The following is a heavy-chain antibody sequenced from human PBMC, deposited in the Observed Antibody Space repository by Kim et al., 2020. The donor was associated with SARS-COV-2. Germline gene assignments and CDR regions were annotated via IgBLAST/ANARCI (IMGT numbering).Heavy chain of an antibody. CDR3: ARTYSSSWNLLYY. J-gene: IGHJ4*02. V-gene: IGHV3-30*03. Sequence: GGSLRLSCAASGFTFSSYGMHWVRQAPGKGLEWVAVISYDGSNKYYADSVKGRFTISRDNSKNTLYLQMNSLRAEDTAVYYCARTYSSSWNLLYYWGQGTLVTVSS. CDR1: GFTFSSYG. CDR2: ISYDGSNK. D-gene: IGHD6-13*01.